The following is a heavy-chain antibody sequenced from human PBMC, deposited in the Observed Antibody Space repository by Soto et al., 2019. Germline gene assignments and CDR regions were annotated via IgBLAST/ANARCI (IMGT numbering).Heavy chain of an antibody. V-gene: IGHV3-11*05. CDR2: ISTSSSYT. Sequence: QVQLVESGGGLVKPGGSLRLSCAASGFTFSDYYMSWIRQAPGKGMEGVSHISTSSSYTNYADSVKGRFTISRDNAKNSLYLQMNSLRAEDTAVYYCARAVVHLEGQDPWGQGTLVTVSS. J-gene: IGHJ5*02. CDR1: GFTFSDYY. D-gene: IGHD1-1*01. CDR3: ARAVVHLEGQDP.